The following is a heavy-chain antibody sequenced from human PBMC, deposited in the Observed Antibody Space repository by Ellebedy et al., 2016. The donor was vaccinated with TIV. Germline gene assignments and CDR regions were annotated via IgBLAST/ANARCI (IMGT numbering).Heavy chain of an antibody. CDR1: GFTFRSYA. Sequence: PGGSLRLSCAASGFTFRSYAMHWVRQAPGQGLEWVAVISYDGSNKYYADSVKGRFTISRDNSKNTLYLQMNSLRAEDTAVYYCARDRVIFRASYYFDYWGQGTLVTVSS. J-gene: IGHJ4*02. V-gene: IGHV3-30*01. CDR2: ISYDGSNK. D-gene: IGHD3-16*02. CDR3: ARDRVIFRASYYFDY.